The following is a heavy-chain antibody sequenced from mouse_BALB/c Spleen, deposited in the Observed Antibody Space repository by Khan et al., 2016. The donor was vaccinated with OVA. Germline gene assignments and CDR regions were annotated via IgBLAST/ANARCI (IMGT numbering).Heavy chain of an antibody. Sequence: VQLQQSGAELVRPGASVKLSCKASGYTFTSYWMNWVKQRPGQGLEWIGMIDPSDSETHYNQIFKDKATLTVDQSSSTAYMQLSSLTSEDSAVYYCARREKYGYDPSGFAYWGQGTLVTVSA. V-gene: IGHV1-61*01. J-gene: IGHJ3*01. CDR1: GYTFTSYW. CDR3: ARREKYGYDPSGFAY. CDR2: IDPSDSET. D-gene: IGHD2-2*01.